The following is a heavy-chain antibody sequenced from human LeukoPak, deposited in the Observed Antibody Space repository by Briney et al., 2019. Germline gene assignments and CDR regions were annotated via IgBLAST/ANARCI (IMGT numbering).Heavy chain of an antibody. CDR3: ARDLTISDGDAFDI. D-gene: IGHD3-3*01. Sequence: SETLSLTCAVYGGSFSGYYWSWIRQPPGKGLEWIGEINHSGSTNYNPSLKSRVTISVDTSKNQFSLKLSSVTAADTAVYYCARDLTISDGDAFDIWGQGTMVTASS. J-gene: IGHJ3*02. V-gene: IGHV4-34*01. CDR1: GGSFSGYY. CDR2: INHSGST.